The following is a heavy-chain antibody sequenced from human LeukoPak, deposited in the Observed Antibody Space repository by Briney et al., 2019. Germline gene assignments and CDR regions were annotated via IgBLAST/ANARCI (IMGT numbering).Heavy chain of an antibody. CDR3: ALLAVASDFDY. CDR1: RFPFSVYE. D-gene: IGHD6-19*01. Sequence: GGSLRLSCAVSRFPFSVYEMNWVRQAPGKGLEWVSNIASSGTTKYYADSVKGRFSISRDNAKSSLYLQMNSLGVEDTAVYYCALLAVASDFDYWGQGALVTVSS. J-gene: IGHJ4*02. V-gene: IGHV3-48*03. CDR2: IASSGTTK.